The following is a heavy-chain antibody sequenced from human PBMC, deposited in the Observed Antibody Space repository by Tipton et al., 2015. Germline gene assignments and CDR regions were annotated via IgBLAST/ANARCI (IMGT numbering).Heavy chain of an antibody. V-gene: IGHV4-61*01. CDR1: AYSISSDYY. CDR3: ARHKDSGTYPMDC. CDR2: IHYSGNS. J-gene: IGHJ4*02. D-gene: IGHD3-10*01. Sequence: TLSLTCAVSAYSISSDYYWGWIRQPPGKGLEYIGYIHYSGNSNYNPSLKSRISMSVDTSKNQISLKMTSVTAADTTIYYCARHKDSGTYPMDCWGQGTLVTVSS.